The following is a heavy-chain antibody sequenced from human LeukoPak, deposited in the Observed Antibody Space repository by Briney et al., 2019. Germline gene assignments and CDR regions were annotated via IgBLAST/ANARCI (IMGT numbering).Heavy chain of an antibody. CDR3: ARVRGYSGYVLGYWLDP. D-gene: IGHD5-12*01. V-gene: IGHV3-48*03. Sequence: GGSLRLPCAASGFTFSSYDMNWVRQAPGKGLEWVSSISSGGYTIYYADSVKGRLTISRDNAKNSLFLQMNSLRAEDTAVYYCARVRGYSGYVLGYWLDPWGQGTLVTVSS. CDR1: GFTFSSYD. J-gene: IGHJ5*02. CDR2: ISSGGYTI.